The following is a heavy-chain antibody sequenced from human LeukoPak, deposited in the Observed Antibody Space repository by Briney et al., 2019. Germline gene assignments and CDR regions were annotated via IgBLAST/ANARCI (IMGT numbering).Heavy chain of an antibody. V-gene: IGHV3-7*03. J-gene: IGHJ5*02. D-gene: IGHD3-3*01. CDR1: GFTFSSYW. CDR3: AKGGAYYDFWSGYYDENWFDP. CDR2: IKQDGSEK. Sequence: PGGSLRLSCAASGFTFSSYWMSWVRQAPGKGLEWVANIKQDGSEKYYVDSVKGRFTISRDNAKNSLYLQMNSLRAEDTAVCYCAKGGAYYDFWSGYYDENWFDPWGQGTLVTVSS.